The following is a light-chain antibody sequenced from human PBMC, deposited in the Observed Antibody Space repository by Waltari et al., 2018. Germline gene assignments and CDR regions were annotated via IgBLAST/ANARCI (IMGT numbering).Light chain of an antibody. J-gene: IGLJ2*01. V-gene: IGLV3-19*01. Sequence: SSELTQDPAVSVALGQPVRITCPGDSLRSYYASWYQQKPGQAPVLVIYGKNNRPSGIPDRFSGSSSGNTASLTITGAQAEDEADYYCNSRDSSGNHPVVFGGGTKLTVL. CDR2: GKN. CDR1: SLRSYY. CDR3: NSRDSSGNHPVV.